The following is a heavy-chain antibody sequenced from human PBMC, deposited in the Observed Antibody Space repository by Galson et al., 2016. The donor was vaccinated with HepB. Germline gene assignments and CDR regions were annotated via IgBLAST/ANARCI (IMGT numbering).Heavy chain of an antibody. CDR3: AKGRTGTTGPVEY. V-gene: IGHV3-23*01. J-gene: IGHJ4*02. CDR2: LSASGGAT. D-gene: IGHD1-1*01. CDR1: GFTFSSYA. Sequence: SLRLSCAASGFTFSSYAMSWVRQAPGKGLEWVSTLSASGGATYYSDSVKGRFTISRDNSKNTLYLQMNSLRDEDTAVYYCAKGRTGTTGPVEYWGQGTLATVSS.